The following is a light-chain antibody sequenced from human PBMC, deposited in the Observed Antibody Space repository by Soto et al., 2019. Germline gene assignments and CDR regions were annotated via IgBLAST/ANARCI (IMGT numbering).Light chain of an antibody. Sequence: EIVLTQSPGTLSLSPGERATLSCRASQSVTSSYLAWYQQKPGQAPRLLIYGASSRATGIPDRFSGSGSGTDFTLTISRLEPEDFAVYYCQQYIRSPFAFGQGTRLETK. CDR1: QSVTSSY. CDR2: GAS. J-gene: IGKJ5*01. V-gene: IGKV3-20*01. CDR3: QQYIRSPFA.